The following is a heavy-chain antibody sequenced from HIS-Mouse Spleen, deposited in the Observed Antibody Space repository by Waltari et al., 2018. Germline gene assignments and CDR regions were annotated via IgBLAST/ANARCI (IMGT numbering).Heavy chain of an antibody. V-gene: IGHV4-39*07. D-gene: IGHD6-13*01. CDR2: IYYSGST. CDR1: GGSISSSSYY. Sequence: QLQLQESGPGLVKPSETLSLTCTVSGGSISSSSYYWGWIRQPPGKGLEWIGSIYYSGSTSYNPSLKSRCTISVDTSKNQCSLKLSAVTAADTAVYYCAREIPYSSSWYDWYFDLWGRGTLVTVSS. J-gene: IGHJ2*01. CDR3: AREIPYSSSWYDWYFDL.